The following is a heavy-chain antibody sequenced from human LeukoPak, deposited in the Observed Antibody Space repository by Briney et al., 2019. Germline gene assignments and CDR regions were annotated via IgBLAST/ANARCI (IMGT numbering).Heavy chain of an antibody. CDR3: ARDLVDHSSSPMGGMDV. Sequence: SETLSLTCTVSGCSISSYYWSWIRQPAGKGLEWIGRIYTSGSTNYNPSLKSRVTMSVDTSKNQFSLKLSSVTAADTAVYYCARDLVDHSSSPMGGMDVWGQGTTVTVSS. CDR2: IYTSGST. V-gene: IGHV4-4*07. CDR1: GCSISSYY. D-gene: IGHD6-13*01. J-gene: IGHJ6*02.